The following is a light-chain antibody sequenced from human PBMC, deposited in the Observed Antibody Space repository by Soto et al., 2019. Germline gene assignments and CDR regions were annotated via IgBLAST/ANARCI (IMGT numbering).Light chain of an antibody. CDR3: SSYTSRSNYV. J-gene: IGLJ1*01. CDR2: DVS. Sequence: QSALTQPASVSGSPGQSITISCTGSSSDVGGYNYVSWYQQHPGKAPKLMIYDVSNRPSGVSNRFSGSKSGNTASLTISGLQAEDEADYYCSSYTSRSNYVFGTGTKLTVL. V-gene: IGLV2-14*01. CDR1: SSDVGGYNY.